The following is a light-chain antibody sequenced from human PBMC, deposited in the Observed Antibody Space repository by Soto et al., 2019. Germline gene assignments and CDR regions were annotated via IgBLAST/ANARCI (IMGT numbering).Light chain of an antibody. V-gene: IGKV3-11*01. J-gene: IGKJ5*01. CDR3: QQRSNWPPIT. CDR1: QSVISY. Sequence: EIGLTQSRATLSLSPGERATHACRASQSVISYLAWYQQKPGQAPRLLIYDASNRATGIPARFSGSGSGTDFTLTISRLEPEDFAVYYCQQRSNWPPITFGQGTRLEIK. CDR2: DAS.